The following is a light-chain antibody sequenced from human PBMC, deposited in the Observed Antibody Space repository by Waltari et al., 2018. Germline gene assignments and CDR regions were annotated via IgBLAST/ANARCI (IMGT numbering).Light chain of an antibody. CDR2: ENT. CDR1: DSNVDAVG. CDR3: QSYDNSLRGSVL. Sequence: QSVLTQAPSVSGAPGPRVTISCTGGDSNVDAVGVNWSQHLPGRVPTLITYENTIRPSGVPALFSGSKSGTSASLAIDGLQPEDEGDYYCQSYDNSLRGSVLFGGGTKVTV. V-gene: IGLV1-40*01. J-gene: IGLJ3*02.